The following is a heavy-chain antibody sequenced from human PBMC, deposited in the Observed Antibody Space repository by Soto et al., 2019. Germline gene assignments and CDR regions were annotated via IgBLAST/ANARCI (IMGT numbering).Heavy chain of an antibody. CDR1: GFTFSSYS. D-gene: IGHD2-21*01. J-gene: IGHJ6*02. CDR2: ISSSSSTI. CDR3: ARDGDYAHPGYYGMDV. Sequence: VGSLRLSCAASGFTFSSYSINWGRQAPGKGLEWVSYISSSSSTIYYADSVKGRFTISRDNAKNSLYLQMNSLRDEDTAVYYCARDGDYAHPGYYGMDVWGQGTTVTASS. V-gene: IGHV3-48*02.